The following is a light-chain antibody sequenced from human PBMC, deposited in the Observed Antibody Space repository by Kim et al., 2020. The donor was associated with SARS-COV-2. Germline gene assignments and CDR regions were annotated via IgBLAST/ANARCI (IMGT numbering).Light chain of an antibody. CDR3: QRYSSSPT. CDR1: QSVSSSY. Sequence: EIVLTQSPGTPSLSPGERATLSCRASQSVSSSYLAWYQQKPGQAPRLIIYGASSRATGIPDRFGGSGSGTGFTLTISRLGPEDFAVYSCQRYSSSPTFAQGTQV. CDR2: GAS. J-gene: IGKJ1*01. V-gene: IGKV3-20*01.